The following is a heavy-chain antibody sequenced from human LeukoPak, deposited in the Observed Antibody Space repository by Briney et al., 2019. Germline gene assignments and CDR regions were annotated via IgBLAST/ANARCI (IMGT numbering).Heavy chain of an antibody. CDR2: IKQDGSEK. Sequence: GGSLRLSCAASGFTFSSYWMSWVRQAPGKGLERVANIKQDGSEKYYVDSVKGRFTISRDNAKNTLYLQMNSLRIEDTAVYFCARDRSGPYYYLDYWGQGVLVTVSS. D-gene: IGHD1-26*01. V-gene: IGHV3-7*01. CDR1: GFTFSSYW. J-gene: IGHJ4*02. CDR3: ARDRSGPYYYLDY.